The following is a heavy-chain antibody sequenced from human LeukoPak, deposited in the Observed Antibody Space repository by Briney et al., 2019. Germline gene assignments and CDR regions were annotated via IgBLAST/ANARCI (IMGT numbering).Heavy chain of an antibody. CDR2: IYYSGST. Sequence: SETLSLTCTVSGGSISSGGYYWGWIRQHPGKGLERFGYIYYSGSTYYNPSLKGRVTISVDTSKNQFSLELNSVTAADTAVYYCARVLNWFDPWGQGTLVTVSS. D-gene: IGHD2-15*01. V-gene: IGHV4-31*03. CDR1: GGSISSGGYY. J-gene: IGHJ5*02. CDR3: ARVLNWFDP.